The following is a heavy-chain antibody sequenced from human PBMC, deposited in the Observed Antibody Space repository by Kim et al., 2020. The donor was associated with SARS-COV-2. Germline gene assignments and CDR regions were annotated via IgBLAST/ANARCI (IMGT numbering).Heavy chain of an antibody. CDR3: ARGRGDFWSGYNYYYGMDV. V-gene: IGHV4-4*02. CDR2: IYHSGST. Sequence: SETLSLTCAVSGGSISSSNWWSWVRQPPGKGLEWIGEIYHSGSTNYNPSLKSRVTISVDKSKNQFSLKLSSVTAADTAVYYCARGRGDFWSGYNYYYGMDVGGQGTTVTVSS. J-gene: IGHJ6*02. D-gene: IGHD3-3*01. CDR1: GGSISSSNW.